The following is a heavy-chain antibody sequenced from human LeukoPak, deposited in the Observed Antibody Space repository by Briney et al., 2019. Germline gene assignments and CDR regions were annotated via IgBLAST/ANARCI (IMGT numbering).Heavy chain of an antibody. CDR1: GGSISSYY. Sequence: SGTLSLTCIVSGGSISSYYWSWIRQPPGKGQEWIGDIYYSGNTNYNPSLKSRVTISVDTSKNQFSLKLSSVTAADAAVYYCARDLGFGYFDYWGQGTLVTVSS. J-gene: IGHJ4*02. CDR3: ARDLGFGYFDY. CDR2: IYYSGNT. V-gene: IGHV4-59*01. D-gene: IGHD3-16*01.